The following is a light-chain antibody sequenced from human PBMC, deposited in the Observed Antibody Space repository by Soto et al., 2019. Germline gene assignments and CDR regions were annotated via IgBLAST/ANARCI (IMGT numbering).Light chain of an antibody. CDR2: GSS. CDR1: QSVSSS. Sequence: TVATQSLLTLSLSKGDRAALTCRARQSVSSSSFAWYQQKRGQAPRLLIYGSSTRATGVPARFSGSGSGADFTLTISNLQSEDFAVYYCQQYTNWPPITFGQGTGLEIK. J-gene: IGKJ5*01. V-gene: IGKV3-15*01. CDR3: QQYTNWPPIT.